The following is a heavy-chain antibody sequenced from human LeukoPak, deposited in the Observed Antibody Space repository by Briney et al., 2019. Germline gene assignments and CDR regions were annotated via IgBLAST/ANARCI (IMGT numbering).Heavy chain of an antibody. CDR2: SKYDGSTA. CDR3: AKSDWFDP. J-gene: IGHJ5*02. Sequence: GSLRLSCETSGFTLKNYWMSWFRRAPGKGLEWVSRSKYDGSTAMYAESVKGRFTISRDNARGTLYLQMNSLRVDDTAVYYCAKSDWFDPCGRGILVTVSS. CDR1: GFTLKNYW. V-gene: IGHV3-74*03.